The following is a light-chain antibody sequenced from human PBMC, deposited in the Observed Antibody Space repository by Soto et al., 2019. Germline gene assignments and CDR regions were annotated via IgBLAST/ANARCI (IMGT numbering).Light chain of an antibody. J-gene: IGLJ1*01. CDR3: GTWDSSLSAYV. Sequence: QSVLRQPPSVAAAPGQQVTISNSGSSSNIGSNYVSWYQQLPGTAPKLLIYENDKRPSGIPDRFSGSKSGTSATLGITGLQTGDEADYYCGTWDSSLSAYVVGTGTKVTVL. CDR2: END. CDR1: SSNIGSNY. V-gene: IGLV1-51*02.